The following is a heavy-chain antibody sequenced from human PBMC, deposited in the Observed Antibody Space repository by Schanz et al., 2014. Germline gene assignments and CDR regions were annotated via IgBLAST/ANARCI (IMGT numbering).Heavy chain of an antibody. D-gene: IGHD2-2*01. J-gene: IGHJ4*02. CDR1: GGTFNSYT. V-gene: IGHV1-69*02. CDR3: SRAPTAYCSDTSCLGTPFDY. CDR2: IIPILGIA. Sequence: QVQLVQSGAEVKKPGSSMKVSCKASGGTFNSYTINWVRQAPGHGLEWMGRIIPILGIANYAQKFQGRVTITTARSTSTAYMELSSLRAEDTAVYDCSRAPTAYCSDTSCLGTPFDYWGQGTLVTVSS.